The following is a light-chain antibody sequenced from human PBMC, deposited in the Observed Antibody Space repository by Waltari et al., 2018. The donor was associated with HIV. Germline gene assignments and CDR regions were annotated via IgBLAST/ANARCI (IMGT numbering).Light chain of an antibody. CDR2: DVS. V-gene: IGLV2-23*02. Sequence: QSALTQPASVSGSPGQSITISCPGASSDVGGYKYVSWYQHHPGKAPKLMIYDVSERPSGVSNRCSGSKSGNTASLTISGLQAEDEADYYCCSYAGSSTLLFGGGTKVTVL. J-gene: IGLJ3*02. CDR1: SSDVGGYKY. CDR3: CSYAGSSTLL.